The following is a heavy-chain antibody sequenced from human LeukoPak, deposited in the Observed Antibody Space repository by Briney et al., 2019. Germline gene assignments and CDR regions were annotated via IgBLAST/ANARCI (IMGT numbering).Heavy chain of an antibody. Sequence: PGGSLRLSCAASGFNFSIYGMHWVRQAPGKGLEWVTFVRYEQSATVYADSVQGRFAISRDNSKNTVYLQMNTLRVEDTALYFCVKDQGECPGSRCYLRFLEYWGQGTLVIVSS. D-gene: IGHD3-3*01. CDR1: GFNFSIYG. V-gene: IGHV3-30*02. J-gene: IGHJ4*02. CDR2: VRYEQSAT. CDR3: VKDQGECPGSRCYLRFLEY.